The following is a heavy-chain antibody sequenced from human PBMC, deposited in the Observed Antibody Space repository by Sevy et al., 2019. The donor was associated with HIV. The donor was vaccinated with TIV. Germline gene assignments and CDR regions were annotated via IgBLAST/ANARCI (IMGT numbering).Heavy chain of an antibody. V-gene: IGHV3-23*01. J-gene: IGHJ5*02. Sequence: GGSLRLSCAASGFTFSSYAMSWVRQAPGKGLEWVSAISGSGGSTYYADSVKGRFTISRDNSKNTLYLQMNSLIAEDTAVYYCAKDHPYDFWSAISGPWGQGTLVTVSS. CDR1: GFTFSSYA. CDR3: AKDHPYDFWSAISGP. CDR2: ISGSGGST. D-gene: IGHD3-3*01.